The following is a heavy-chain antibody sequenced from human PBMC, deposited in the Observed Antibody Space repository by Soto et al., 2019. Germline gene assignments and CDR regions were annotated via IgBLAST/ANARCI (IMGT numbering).Heavy chain of an antibody. Sequence: KASETLSLTCTVSGGSISSGGYYWSWIRQHPGKGLERIGYIYYSGSTYYNPSLKSRVTISVDTSKNQFSLKLSSVTAADTAVYYCARAGYYDSSGYYYSFDYWGQGTLVTVSS. D-gene: IGHD3-22*01. CDR2: IYYSGST. J-gene: IGHJ4*02. CDR3: ARAGYYDSSGYYYSFDY. CDR1: GGSISSGGYY. V-gene: IGHV4-31*03.